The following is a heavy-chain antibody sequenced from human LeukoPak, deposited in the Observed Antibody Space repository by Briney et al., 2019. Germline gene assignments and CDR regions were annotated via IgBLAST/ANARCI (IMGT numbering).Heavy chain of an antibody. V-gene: IGHV1-2*02. Sequence: GASVKVSCKASGYTFTGYYMHWVRQAPGQGLEWMGWINPNSGGTNYAQKFQGRVTMTRDTSISTAYMELSRLRSDDTAVYYCATLRDLGELSPYDYWGQGTLVTVSS. D-gene: IGHD3-16*02. CDR2: INPNSGGT. CDR1: GYTFTGYY. J-gene: IGHJ4*02. CDR3: ATLRDLGELSPYDY.